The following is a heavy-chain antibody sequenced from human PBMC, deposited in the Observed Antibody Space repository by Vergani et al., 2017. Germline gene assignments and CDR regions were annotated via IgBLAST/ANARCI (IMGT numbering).Heavy chain of an antibody. CDR3: AKVGPSGNYYYYYYMDV. V-gene: IGHV3-30*02. Sequence: QVQLVESGGGVVQPGGSLRLSCVASGFAFRTYGMHWVRQAPGKGLEWVAIIWYDGSNTYYADSVKGRFTVSRENSKNTLYLQMNSLRADDTAVYYCAKVGPSGNYYYYYYMDVWGKGTTVTVSS. CDR2: IWYDGSNT. CDR1: GFAFRTYG. J-gene: IGHJ6*03. D-gene: IGHD1-26*01.